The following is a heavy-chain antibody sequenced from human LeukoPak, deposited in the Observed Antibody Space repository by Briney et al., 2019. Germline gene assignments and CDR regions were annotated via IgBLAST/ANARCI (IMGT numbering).Heavy chain of an antibody. CDR2: INHSGST. D-gene: IGHD3-10*01. J-gene: IGHJ3*02. CDR1: GGSFSGYY. Sequence: PSETLSLTCAVYGGSFSGYYWSWIRQPPGKGLEWIGEINHSGSTNYNPSLKSRVTISVDTSKNQFSLKLSSVTAADTAVYYCARHSRITMVRGAKGAFDIWGQGTMVTVSS. CDR3: ARHSRITMVRGAKGAFDI. V-gene: IGHV4-34*01.